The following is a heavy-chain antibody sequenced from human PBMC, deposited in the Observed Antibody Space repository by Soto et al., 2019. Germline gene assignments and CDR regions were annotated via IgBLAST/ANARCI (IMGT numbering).Heavy chain of an antibody. CDR1: GYSFTSYW. CDR2: IDPSDSYT. J-gene: IGHJ5*02. Sequence: PGESLKISCKGSGYSFTSYWISWVRQMPGKGLEWMGRIDPSDSYTNYSPSFQGHVTISADKSISTAYLQWSSLKASDTAMYYCARHSDYDILTGYNWFDPWGQGTLVTVSS. CDR3: ARHSDYDILTGYNWFDP. D-gene: IGHD3-9*01. V-gene: IGHV5-10-1*01.